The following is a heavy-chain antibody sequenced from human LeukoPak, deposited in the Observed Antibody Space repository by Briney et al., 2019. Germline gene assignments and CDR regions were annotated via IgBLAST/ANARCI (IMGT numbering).Heavy chain of an antibody. J-gene: IGHJ4*02. D-gene: IGHD1-26*01. Sequence: GGSLRLSCAASGFTFSDYSMNWVRQAPGKGLEWVSHISSSSSSIYYADSVKGRFTISRDNAKNPLYLQMNSLRDEDTAVYYCARYKSGSLLDYWGQGTLVTVSS. CDR1: GFTFSDYS. V-gene: IGHV3-48*02. CDR2: ISSSSSSI. CDR3: ARYKSGSLLDY.